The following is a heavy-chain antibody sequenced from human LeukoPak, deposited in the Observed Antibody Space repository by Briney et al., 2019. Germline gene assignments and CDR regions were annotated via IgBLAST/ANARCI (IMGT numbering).Heavy chain of an antibody. V-gene: IGHV4-34*01. CDR2: INHSGST. Sequence: SETLSLTCAVYGGSFSGYYWSWIRQPPGKGLEWIGEINHSGSTNYNPSLKSRVTISVDTSKNQFSLKLSSVTAADTAVYYCAIGEADAFDIWSQGTMVTVSS. CDR3: AIGEADAFDI. CDR1: GGSFSGYY. J-gene: IGHJ3*02.